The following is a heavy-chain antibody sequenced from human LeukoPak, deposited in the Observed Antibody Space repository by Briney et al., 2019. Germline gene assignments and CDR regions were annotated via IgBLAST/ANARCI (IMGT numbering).Heavy chain of an antibody. Sequence: SETLSLTCTVSGGSISSGSYYWSWIRQPAGKGLEWIGRIYTSGSTNYNPSLKSRVTISVDTSKNQFSLKLSSVTAADTAVYYCAREKVAVPINWFDPWGQGTLVTVSS. CDR1: GGSISSGSYY. D-gene: IGHD2-15*01. J-gene: IGHJ5*02. CDR3: AREKVAVPINWFDP. V-gene: IGHV4-61*02. CDR2: IYTSGST.